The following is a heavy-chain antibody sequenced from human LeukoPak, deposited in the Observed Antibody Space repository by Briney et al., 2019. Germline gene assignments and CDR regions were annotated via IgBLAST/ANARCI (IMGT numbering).Heavy chain of an antibody. CDR2: ISTSSSYI. J-gene: IGHJ3*02. Sequence: PGGSLRLSCAASGFTFSSYSMNWVRQAPGKGLEWVSSISTSSSYIYYADSVKGRFTISRDNARNSLYLQMNSLRAEDTAVYYCARGASVVAGNDNAFDIWGQGTMATVSS. CDR3: ARGASVVAGNDNAFDI. CDR1: GFTFSSYS. V-gene: IGHV3-21*01. D-gene: IGHD6-19*01.